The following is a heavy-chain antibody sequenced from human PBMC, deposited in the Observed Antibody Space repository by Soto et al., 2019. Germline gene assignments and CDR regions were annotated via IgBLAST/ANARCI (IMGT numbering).Heavy chain of an antibody. Sequence: ASVKVSCKASGYIFTNYAISWVRQAPGQGLEWMGLMSAYSGKTEYAQKFQGRVTMTTDTSTSTVYMELSSLRSEDTAVYYCAVTAVAGMEAWDAFDIWGQGTMVTVSS. CDR3: AVTAVAGMEAWDAFDI. CDR1: GYIFTNYA. CDR2: MSAYSGKT. D-gene: IGHD6-19*01. V-gene: IGHV1-18*01. J-gene: IGHJ3*02.